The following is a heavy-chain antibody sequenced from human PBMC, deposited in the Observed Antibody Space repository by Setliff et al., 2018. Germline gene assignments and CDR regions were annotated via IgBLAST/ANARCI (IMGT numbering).Heavy chain of an antibody. CDR2: ISNRAST. Sequence: PSETLSLTCTVSGDYISSQYWSWIRQPPGKGLEWIGYISNRASTDYNPSLKSRVTISEDTSRSQFSLKLTSVTTADTAVYYCALSDHYPFYYDYWGLGTLVTVSS. J-gene: IGHJ4*02. D-gene: IGHD3-3*01. V-gene: IGHV4-59*11. CDR3: ALSDHYPFYYDY. CDR1: GDYISSQY.